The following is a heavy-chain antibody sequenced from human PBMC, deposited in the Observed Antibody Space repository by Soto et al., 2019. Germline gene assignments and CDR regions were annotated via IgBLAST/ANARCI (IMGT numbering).Heavy chain of an antibody. J-gene: IGHJ6*03. CDR2: IYYSGST. CDR3: ARGGCSSTSCYDYYYYYYYMDV. CDR1: GGSISSYY. D-gene: IGHD2-2*01. Sequence: QVQLQESGPGLVKPSETLSLTCTVSGGSISSYYWSWIRQPPGKGLEWIGYIYYSGSTNYNPSLKSRVTISVDTSNNQFSLKLSSVTAADSAVYYCARGGCSSTSCYDYYYYYYYMDVWGRGTTVTVSS. V-gene: IGHV4-59*08.